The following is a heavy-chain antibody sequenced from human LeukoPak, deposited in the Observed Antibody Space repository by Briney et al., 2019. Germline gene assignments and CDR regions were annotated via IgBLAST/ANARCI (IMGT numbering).Heavy chain of an antibody. CDR2: INHSGST. CDR1: GGSLSGYY. J-gene: IGHJ4*02. Sequence: PSETLSLTCAVYGGSLSGYYWSWIRQPPGKGLEWIGEINHSGSTNYNPSLKSRVTISVDTSKNQFSLKLSSVTAADTAVYYCARDSGYSYSFDYWGQGTLVTVSS. CDR3: ARDSGYSYSFDY. V-gene: IGHV4-34*01. D-gene: IGHD5-18*01.